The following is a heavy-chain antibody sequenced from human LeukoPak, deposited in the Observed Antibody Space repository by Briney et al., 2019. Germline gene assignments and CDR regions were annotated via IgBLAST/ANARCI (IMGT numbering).Heavy chain of an antibody. J-gene: IGHJ4*02. V-gene: IGHV3-33*01. D-gene: IGHD2-15*01. Sequence: GGSLRLSCETSGFTFSNYGMHWVRQTPGKGLEWVAAIWHDGSICYADSVKGRFTISRDNSKNTLFLQMNSLRAEGTALYYCAREIVGEGNFDCWGQGTLVTVSS. CDR1: GFTFSNYG. CDR2: IWHDGSI. CDR3: AREIVGEGNFDC.